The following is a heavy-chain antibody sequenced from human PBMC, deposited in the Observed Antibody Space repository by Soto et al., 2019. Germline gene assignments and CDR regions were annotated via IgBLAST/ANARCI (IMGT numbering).Heavy chain of an antibody. CDR2: ISYDGSNK. D-gene: IGHD3-3*01. V-gene: IGHV3-30*18. Sequence: VGSLRHSCAASGFTFSSYGMHWVRQAPGKGLEWVAVISYDGSNKYYADSVKGRFTISRDNSKNTLYLQMNSLRAEDTAVYYCANDFWSGYLYMDVWGKGTTVTVSS. J-gene: IGHJ6*03. CDR1: GFTFSSYG. CDR3: ANDFWSGYLYMDV.